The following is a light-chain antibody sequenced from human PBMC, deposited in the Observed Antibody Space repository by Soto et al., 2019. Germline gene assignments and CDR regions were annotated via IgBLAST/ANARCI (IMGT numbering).Light chain of an antibody. CDR2: DTS. CDR1: QTVSKY. J-gene: IGKJ3*01. V-gene: IGKV3-11*01. Sequence: EIVLTQSPVTLSLSPGDRATLSCRASQTVSKYLAWYQQKPGQPPRLLVYDTSNRASGIPARFSGSGSETDFALTISSLEPEDFAVYYCQERSKWPMVTFGPGTKVD. CDR3: QERSKWPMVT.